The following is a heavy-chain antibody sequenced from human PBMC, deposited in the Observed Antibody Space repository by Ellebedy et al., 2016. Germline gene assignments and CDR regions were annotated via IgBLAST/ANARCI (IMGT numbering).Heavy chain of an antibody. J-gene: IGHJ4*02. V-gene: IGHV3-23*01. Sequence: GESLKISCAASGFTFRNYAMSWVRQAPGKGLEWVSSIYSGGDKTYYADSVKGRFTISRDNSKNTLYLQMNSLRAKDTAVYYCARDGAAANQLVTYYFDYWGQGTLVTVSS. CDR1: GFTFRNYA. CDR2: IYSGGDKT. CDR3: ARDGAAANQLVTYYFDY. D-gene: IGHD1-1*01.